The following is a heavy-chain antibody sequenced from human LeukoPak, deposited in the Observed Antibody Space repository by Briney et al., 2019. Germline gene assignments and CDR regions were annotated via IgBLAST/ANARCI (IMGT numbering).Heavy chain of an antibody. J-gene: IGHJ6*03. D-gene: IGHD3-10*01. V-gene: IGHV3-48*03. CDR1: GFTFSSFE. CDR3: VRVVGVIVFHYYYYMDV. CDR2: ISSSGSTI. Sequence: GGSLRLSCAASGFTFSSFEMNWVRQAPGKGLEWVSYISSSGSTIYYADSVKGRFTISRDNAKNSLYLQMNNLRAEDTAVYYCVRVVGVIVFHYYYYMDVWGKGTTVTVSS.